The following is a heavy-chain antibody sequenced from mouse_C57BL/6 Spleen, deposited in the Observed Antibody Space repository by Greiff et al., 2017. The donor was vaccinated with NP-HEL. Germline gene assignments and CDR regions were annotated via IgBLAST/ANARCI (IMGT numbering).Heavy chain of an antibody. CDR1: GFNIKDYY. CDR2: IDPEDGDT. Sequence: DVQLQESGAELVRPGASVKLSCTASGFNIKDYYMHWVKQRPEQGLEWIGRIDPEDGDTEYAPKFQGKATMTADTSSNTAYLQLSSLTSEDTAVDYCTTEEGGPAFDYWGQGTTLTVSS. J-gene: IGHJ2*01. CDR3: TTEEGGPAFDY. V-gene: IGHV14-1*01.